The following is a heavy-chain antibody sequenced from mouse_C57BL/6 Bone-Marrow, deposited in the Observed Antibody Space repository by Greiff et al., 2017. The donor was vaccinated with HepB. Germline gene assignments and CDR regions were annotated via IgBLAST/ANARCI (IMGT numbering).Heavy chain of an antibody. CDR1: GYSFTDYY. CDR3: ARPCGSSYDGGYFDV. Sequence: VQLKQSGPELVKPGASVKISCKASGYSFTDYYMNWVKQSHGKGLEWIGVINPNNGATSYNKKFKGKATLTVDQSSSTAYMQLNSLTSEDSAVYYCARPCGSSYDGGYFDVWGTGTTVTVSS. V-gene: IGHV1-39*01. D-gene: IGHD1-1*01. J-gene: IGHJ1*03. CDR2: INPNNGAT.